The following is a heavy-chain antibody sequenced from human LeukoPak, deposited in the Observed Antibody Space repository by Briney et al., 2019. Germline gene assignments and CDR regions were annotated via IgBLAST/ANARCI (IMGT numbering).Heavy chain of an antibody. V-gene: IGHV3-21*01. Sequence: GGSLRLSCAASGFTFSDYNMRWIRQAPGKGLEWVSSISSSSSYIYYADSVKGRFTISRDNAKNSLYLQMNSLRAEDTAVYYCARDKFGELFTDYWGQGTLVTVSS. CDR3: ARDKFGELFTDY. CDR2: ISSSSSYI. J-gene: IGHJ4*02. D-gene: IGHD3-10*01. CDR1: GFTFSDYN.